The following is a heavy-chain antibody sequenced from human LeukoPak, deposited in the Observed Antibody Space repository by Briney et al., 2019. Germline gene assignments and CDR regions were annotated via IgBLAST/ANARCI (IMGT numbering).Heavy chain of an antibody. CDR3: AKTGYSGRNYYYYYMDV. CDR1: GFTFDDYA. D-gene: IGHD2-2*02. V-gene: IGHV3-9*01. Sequence: PGGSLRLSCAASGFTFDDYAMHWVRQAPGKGLEWVSGISWNSGSIGYADSVKGRFTISRDNAKNSLYLQMNSLRAEDTALYYCAKTGYSGRNYYYYYMDVWGKGTTVTVSS. J-gene: IGHJ6*03. CDR2: ISWNSGSI.